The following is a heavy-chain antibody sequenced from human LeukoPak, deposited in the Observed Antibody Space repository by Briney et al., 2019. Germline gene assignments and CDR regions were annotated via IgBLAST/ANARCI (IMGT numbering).Heavy chain of an antibody. D-gene: IGHD2-15*01. V-gene: IGHV3-11*06. CDR1: GFTFSDYY. CDR2: ISSSSSYT. Sequence: GGSLRLSCAASGFTFSDYYMSWIRRAPGKGRLWVSYISSSSSYTKYADSVKGRFTISRDNATNSLYLQMNSLRAEDTAVYHCARDRYCSGGSCYGWFDPWGQGTLVTVSS. CDR3: ARDRYCSGGSCYGWFDP. J-gene: IGHJ5*02.